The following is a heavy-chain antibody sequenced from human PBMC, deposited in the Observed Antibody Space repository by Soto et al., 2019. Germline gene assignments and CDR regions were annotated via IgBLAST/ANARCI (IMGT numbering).Heavy chain of an antibody. V-gene: IGHV3-15*01. J-gene: IGHJ4*02. CDR2: IKSKTDGGTT. CDR1: GFTVSNAW. CDR3: TRYSYGGSEY. Sequence: EVQLVESGGGLVKPGGSLRLSCAASGFTVSNAWMSWVRQAPGKGLEWVGRIKSKTDGGTTEYDAPVKGRFTISRDDSKTTLYLQMNSMKTEDTAVYYCTRYSYGGSEYWGQGTLVPVSS. D-gene: IGHD5-18*01.